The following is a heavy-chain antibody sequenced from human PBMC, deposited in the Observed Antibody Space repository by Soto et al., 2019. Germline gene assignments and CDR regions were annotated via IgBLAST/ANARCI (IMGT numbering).Heavy chain of an antibody. CDR1: GGSISSGDYY. D-gene: IGHD3-10*01. CDR3: ARDFGPPAAY. CDR2: IYYSCST. V-gene: IGHV4-30-4*01. J-gene: IGHJ4*02. Sequence: SETLSLTCTVSGGSISSGDYYWSWIRQPPGKRLEWIGYIYYSCSTYYNLSLKSRVTISVDTSNNQFSLKLSSVTAADTAVYYCARDFGPPAAYWGQGTMVTVSS.